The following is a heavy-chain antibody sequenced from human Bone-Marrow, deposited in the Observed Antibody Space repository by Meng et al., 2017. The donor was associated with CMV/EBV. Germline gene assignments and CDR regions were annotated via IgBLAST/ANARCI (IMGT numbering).Heavy chain of an antibody. Sequence: GGSLRLSCAASGFTFSRYWMSWVRQAPGKGLEWVANIKQDGSEKYYVDSVKGRFNISRDNAKNKLFLQMNSLRAEDTAVYYCARQGEILWFGELLPYFDYWGQGKLVTVSS. CDR1: GFTFSRYW. V-gene: IGHV3-7*01. CDR2: IKQDGSEK. D-gene: IGHD3-10*01. J-gene: IGHJ4*02. CDR3: ARQGEILWFGELLPYFDY.